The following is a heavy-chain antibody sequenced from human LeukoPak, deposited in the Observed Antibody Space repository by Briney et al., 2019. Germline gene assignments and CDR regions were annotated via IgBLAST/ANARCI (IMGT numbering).Heavy chain of an antibody. CDR2: IHVGNGNT. D-gene: IGHD3-10*01. CDR1: RYPFTSYA. J-gene: IGHJ4*02. V-gene: IGHV1-3*01. Sequence: ASVKVSCKASRYPFTSYATHWVRQAPGQRLEWMGWIHVGNGNTEYSQKFQGRVTITRDTPATTTYMELSSLRSEDTAVYYCARVDGSGPNAPNDCWGQGSLVTVSS. CDR3: ARVDGSGPNAPNDC.